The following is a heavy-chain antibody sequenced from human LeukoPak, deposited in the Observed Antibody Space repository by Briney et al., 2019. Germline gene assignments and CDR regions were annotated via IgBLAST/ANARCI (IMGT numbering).Heavy chain of an antibody. V-gene: IGHV4-59*12. CDR1: GGSISSYY. J-gene: IGHJ3*02. CDR2: IYYSGST. D-gene: IGHD3-9*01. CDR3: ARAPDYDIWAGYSDDAFDS. Sequence: SETLSLTCTVSGGSISSYYWSWIRQPPGKGLEWIGYIYYSGSTNYNPFLKSRVTISVDTSKNQFSLKLSSVTAADTAVYYCARAPDYDIWAGYSDDAFDSWGQGTMVTVPA.